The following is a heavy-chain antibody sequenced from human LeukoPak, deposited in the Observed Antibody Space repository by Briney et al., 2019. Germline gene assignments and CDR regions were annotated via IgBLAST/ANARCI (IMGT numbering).Heavy chain of an antibody. D-gene: IGHD2-21*02. CDR3: ARDCETHCGVDPPEH. V-gene: IGHV3-48*04. Sequence: GGSLRLSCVVSGFSFSTYSLNWIRQAPGKGLEWVSYISSSGSIIYYADSVKGRFTISRDNAKNSLYLQMNGLRAEDTAVYYCARDCETHCGVDPPEHWGQGTLVTVSS. CDR1: GFSFSTYS. J-gene: IGHJ4*02. CDR2: ISSSGSII.